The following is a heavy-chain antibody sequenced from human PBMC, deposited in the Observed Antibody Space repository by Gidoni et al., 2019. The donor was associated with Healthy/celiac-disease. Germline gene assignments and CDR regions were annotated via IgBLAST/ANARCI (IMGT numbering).Heavy chain of an antibody. CDR2: IRSSSSYI. J-gene: IGHJ2*01. Sequence: EVHLVASGLVLVTPAGSIGLAGAASGFPFSSYSMNWVRQAPGKGLGWDSAIRSSSSYIYYADSVKGRFTISRDNDKNSLYQQMNSLRAEDTAVYYCARGGGQGPWYFDLWGRGTLVTVSS. V-gene: IGHV3-21*01. D-gene: IGHD3-10*01. CDR1: GFPFSSYS. CDR3: ARGGGQGPWYFDL.